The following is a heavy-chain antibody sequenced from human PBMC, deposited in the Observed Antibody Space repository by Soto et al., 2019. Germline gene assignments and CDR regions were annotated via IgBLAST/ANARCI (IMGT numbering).Heavy chain of an antibody. CDR3: VRDRSGSYLEGFDY. V-gene: IGHV3-7*01. Sequence: PGGSLRLSCAASGFTFSIYAMSWVRQAPGKGLEWVANIKQDGSEKYYVDSVKGRFTISRDNARNSLFLEMKSLRSEDTAVYSCVRDRSGSYLEGFDYWGQGTLVTVSS. J-gene: IGHJ4*02. D-gene: IGHD1-26*01. CDR1: GFTFSIYA. CDR2: IKQDGSEK.